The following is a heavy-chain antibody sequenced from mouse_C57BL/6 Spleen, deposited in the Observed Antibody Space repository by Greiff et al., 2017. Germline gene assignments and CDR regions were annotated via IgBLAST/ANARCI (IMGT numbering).Heavy chain of an antibody. Sequence: DVMLVESGGGLVKPGGSLKLSCAASGFTFSDYGMHWVRQAPEKGLEWVAYISSGSSTIYYADTVKGRFTISRDNAKNTLFLQMTSLRSEDTAMYYCARHDGSSYRYFDVWGTGTTVTVSS. J-gene: IGHJ1*03. D-gene: IGHD1-1*01. CDR1: GFTFSDYG. CDR2: ISSGSSTI. CDR3: ARHDGSSYRYFDV. V-gene: IGHV5-17*01.